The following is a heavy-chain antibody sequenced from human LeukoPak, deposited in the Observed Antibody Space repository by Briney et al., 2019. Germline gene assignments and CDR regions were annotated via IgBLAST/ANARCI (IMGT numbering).Heavy chain of an antibody. J-gene: IGHJ4*02. V-gene: IGHV3-53*01. CDR1: GFTVSNNY. CDR3: ASYSSLDY. Sequence: GGSLRLSCAASGFTVSNNYMSWVRQAPGKGLEWVSLIYSGGSRYYADSVKGRFTISRDNSKNTLYLQMNSLRADDRAVYYCASYSSLDYWGQGALVTVSS. D-gene: IGHD3-22*01. CDR2: IYSGGSR.